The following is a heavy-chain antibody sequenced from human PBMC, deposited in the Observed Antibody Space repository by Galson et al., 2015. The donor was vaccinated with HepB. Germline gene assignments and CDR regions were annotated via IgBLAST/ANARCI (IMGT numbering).Heavy chain of an antibody. CDR1: GYTLTELS. V-gene: IGHV1-24*01. CDR2: FDPEDGET. D-gene: IGHD3-10*01. J-gene: IGHJ6*02. CDR3: ATGFWVRGVIIRGGMDV. Sequence: SCKVSGYTLTELSMHWVRQAPGKGLEWMGGFDPEDGETIYAQKFQGRVTMTEDTSTDTAYMELSSLRSEDTAVYYCATGFWVRGVIIRGGMDVWGQGTTVTVSS.